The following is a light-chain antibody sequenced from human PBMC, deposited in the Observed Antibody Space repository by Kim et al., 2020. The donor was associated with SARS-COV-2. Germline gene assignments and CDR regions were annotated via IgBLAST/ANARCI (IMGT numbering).Light chain of an antibody. CDR1: PSLSSSY. CDR2: GAS. Sequence: SPGERASLSCRASPSLSSSYLAWYQQKPGPAPRLLIYGASSRATGIPDRFSGSGSGTHFTLTISRLEPEDFAVYSCQQYGRSPLGTFGQGTKLAI. CDR3: QQYGRSPLGT. J-gene: IGKJ2*01. V-gene: IGKV3-20*01.